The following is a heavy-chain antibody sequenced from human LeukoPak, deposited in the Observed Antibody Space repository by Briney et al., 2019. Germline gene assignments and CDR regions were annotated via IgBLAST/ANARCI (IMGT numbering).Heavy chain of an antibody. CDR3: AKAGPHRYGDWFDP. J-gene: IGHJ5*02. V-gene: IGHV3-23*01. CDR1: GFTFSHSA. Sequence: GGSLRLSCAASGFTFSHSAMSWVRQAPGKGLEWVSSISGDSEYIYYADSVKGRFTISRDDSKNTLNLQMNSLRAEDTALYYCAKAGPHRYGDWFDPWGQGTLVTVSS. CDR2: ISGDSEYI. D-gene: IGHD4/OR15-4a*01.